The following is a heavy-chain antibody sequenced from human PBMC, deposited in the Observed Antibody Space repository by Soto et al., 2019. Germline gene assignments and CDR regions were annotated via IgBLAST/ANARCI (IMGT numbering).Heavy chain of an antibody. D-gene: IGHD3-10*01. CDR3: ARGFKWFGELLFDY. Sequence: PSETLSLTCTVSGGSISSYYWSLIRQPPGKGLEWIGYIYYSGSTNYNPSLKSRVTISVDTSKNQFSLKLSSVTAADTAVYYCARGFKWFGELLFDYWGQGTLVTVSS. V-gene: IGHV4-59*01. J-gene: IGHJ4*02. CDR1: GGSISSYY. CDR2: IYYSGST.